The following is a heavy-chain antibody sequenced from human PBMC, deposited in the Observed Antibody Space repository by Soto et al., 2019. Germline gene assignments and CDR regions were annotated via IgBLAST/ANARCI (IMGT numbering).Heavy chain of an antibody. Sequence: SETLSLTCTVSGGPISSYYWSWIRQPPGKGLEWIGYIYYSGSTNYNPSLKSRVTISVDTSKNQFSLKLSSVTAADTAVYYCARAENYYDFWSGSRNWFDPWGQGTLVTVSS. J-gene: IGHJ5*02. V-gene: IGHV4-59*01. CDR2: IYYSGST. CDR1: GGPISSYY. D-gene: IGHD3-3*01. CDR3: ARAENYYDFWSGSRNWFDP.